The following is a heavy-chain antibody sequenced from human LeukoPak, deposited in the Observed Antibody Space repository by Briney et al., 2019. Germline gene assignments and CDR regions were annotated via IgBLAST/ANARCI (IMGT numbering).Heavy chain of an antibody. CDR2: IGGTRVRT. V-gene: IGHV3-23*01. Sequence: GGSLRLSCAVSGFTLDDYAMHWVRQVPGKGLEWVSTIGGTRVRTYYADSVKGRFTISRDNSKNTLYLQINSLRAEDTAVYFCAKDRLGGPYFFHYWGQGTLVTVSS. CDR1: GFTLDDYA. D-gene: IGHD3-16*01. CDR3: AKDRLGGPYFFHY. J-gene: IGHJ4*02.